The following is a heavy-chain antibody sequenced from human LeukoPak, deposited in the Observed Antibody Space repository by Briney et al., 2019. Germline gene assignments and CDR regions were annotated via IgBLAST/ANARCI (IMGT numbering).Heavy chain of an antibody. V-gene: IGHV4-39*07. D-gene: IGHD5-24*01. CDR2: IYYSGST. CDR1: GDSISSSTYY. Sequence: PSETLSLTCTVSGDSISSSTYYWGWIRQPPGKGLEWIGSIYYSGSTYYNPSLKSRVIISVDTSKNQFSLKLSSVTAADTAVYYCARESRREGYRFDYWGQGTLVTVSS. CDR3: ARESRREGYRFDY. J-gene: IGHJ4*02.